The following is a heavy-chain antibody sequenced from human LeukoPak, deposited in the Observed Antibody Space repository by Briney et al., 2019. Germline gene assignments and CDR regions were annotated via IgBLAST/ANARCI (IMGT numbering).Heavy chain of an antibody. CDR3: AREREYYYDSSGYFFDY. Sequence: SVKVPCKASGGTFNRYAISWVGLAPGPGLEWMGRIFPIFGIANYALKFQGRVMITADKSTSTAYMELSSLRSEDTAVYYCAREREYYYDSSGYFFDYWGQGTLVTVSS. V-gene: IGHV1-69*04. CDR2: IFPIFGIA. D-gene: IGHD3-22*01. J-gene: IGHJ4*02. CDR1: GGTFNRYA.